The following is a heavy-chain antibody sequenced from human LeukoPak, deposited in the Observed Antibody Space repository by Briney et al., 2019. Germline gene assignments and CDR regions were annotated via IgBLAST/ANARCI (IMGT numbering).Heavy chain of an antibody. CDR3: AIGGDSSGYYLGFDY. CDR2: IIPILGIA. CDR1: GGTFSSYT. Sequence: EASVKVSCKASGGTFSSYTISWVRQAPGQGLEWTGRIIPILGIANYAQKFQGRVTITADKSTSTAYMELSSLRSEDTAVYYCAIGGDSSGYYLGFDYWGQGTLVTVSS. J-gene: IGHJ4*02. D-gene: IGHD3-22*01. V-gene: IGHV1-69*02.